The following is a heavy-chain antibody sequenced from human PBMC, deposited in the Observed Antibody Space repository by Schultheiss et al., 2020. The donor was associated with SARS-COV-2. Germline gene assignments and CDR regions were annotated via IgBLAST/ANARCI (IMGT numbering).Heavy chain of an antibody. CDR1: GGSISSYY. J-gene: IGHJ4*02. V-gene: IGHV4-4*07. CDR2: IYTSGSS. D-gene: IGHD6-19*01. CDR3: ARDLAVAATDY. Sequence: SQTLSLTCTVSGGSISSYYWSWIRQPPGKGLEWIGRIYTSGSSNYNPSLKSRVTMSVDTSKNQFSLKLSSVTAADTAVYYCARDLAVAATDYWGQGTLVTVSS.